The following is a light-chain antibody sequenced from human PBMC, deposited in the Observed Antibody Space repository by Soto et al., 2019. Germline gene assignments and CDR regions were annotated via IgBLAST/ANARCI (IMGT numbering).Light chain of an antibody. Sequence: EIVLTQSAGTLSLSPGERATLSCRASQSVSSSYLAWYQQKPGQAPRLVIYGASSRATGIPDRFSGSGSGTDFTLTISRLEPEDFAVYYCQQYGSSPRVTFGQGTRLAIK. V-gene: IGKV3-20*01. CDR1: QSVSSSY. CDR2: GAS. CDR3: QQYGSSPRVT. J-gene: IGKJ5*01.